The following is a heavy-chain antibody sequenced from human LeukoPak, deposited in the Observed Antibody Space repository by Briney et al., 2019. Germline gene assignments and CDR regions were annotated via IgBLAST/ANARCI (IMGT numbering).Heavy chain of an antibody. V-gene: IGHV3-9*01. J-gene: IGHJ3*02. CDR3: AKDRYSSSSGAFDI. Sequence: PGRSLRLSCAASGFTLDDYAMHWVRQAPGKGLEWVSGISWNSNSIGYADSVKGRFTISRDNAKNSLYLQMNSLRAEDTALYYCAKDRYSSSSGAFDIWGQGTMVTVSS. CDR2: ISWNSNSI. D-gene: IGHD6-6*01. CDR1: GFTLDDYA.